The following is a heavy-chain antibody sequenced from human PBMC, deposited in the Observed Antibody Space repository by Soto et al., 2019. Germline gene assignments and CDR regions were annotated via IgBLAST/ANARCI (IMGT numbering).Heavy chain of an antibody. D-gene: IGHD5-18*01. CDR1: GYTFTDYY. V-gene: IGHV1-2*02. CDR3: TRENIENSDGLYDAFHI. J-gene: IGHJ3*02. CDR2: MNPKSGGA. Sequence: ASVKVSCKTSGYTFTDYYTHWVRQAPGQGLEWMGWMNPKSGGAYFAQKFQGRVTLTRDTSIGTAYIEVNSLTSDDTAVYFCTRENIENSDGLYDAFHIWGQGTTVTVSS.